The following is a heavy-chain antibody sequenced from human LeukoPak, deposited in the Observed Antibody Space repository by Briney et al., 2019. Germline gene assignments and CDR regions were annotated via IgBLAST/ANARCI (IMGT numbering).Heavy chain of an antibody. Sequence: SQTLSLTCTVSGDSISSGDYYWTWIRQPPGKGLEWVGYINYSGSTYYNPSLKSRVTISVDMSKNQFSLKLSSVTAADTAVYYCASEYASVIKDVFDIWGQGTMVTVSS. CDR3: ASEYASVIKDVFDI. V-gene: IGHV4-30-4*08. CDR2: INYSGST. J-gene: IGHJ3*02. CDR1: GDSISSGDYY. D-gene: IGHD2-8*01.